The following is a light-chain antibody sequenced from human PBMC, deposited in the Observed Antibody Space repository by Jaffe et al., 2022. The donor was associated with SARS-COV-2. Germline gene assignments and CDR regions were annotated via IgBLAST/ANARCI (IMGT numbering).Light chain of an antibody. V-gene: IGKV1-33*01. CDR3: QQYDSLPNT. CDR2: DAS. J-gene: IGKJ2*01. Sequence: DIQMTQSPSSLSASVGDRVIITCQASQDINNYLNWYRQKPGKAPELLIYDASILQTGVPSRFSGSASGTHFTFAISTLQPEDIATYYCQQYDSLPNTFGQGTKLEIK. CDR1: QDINNY.